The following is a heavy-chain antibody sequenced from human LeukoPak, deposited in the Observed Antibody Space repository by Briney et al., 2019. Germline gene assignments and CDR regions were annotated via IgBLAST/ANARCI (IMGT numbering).Heavy chain of an antibody. J-gene: IGHJ3*02. Sequence: ASVKVSCKASGYTFTGYYMHWVRQAPGQGLEWMGWINPNSGGTNYAQKFQGRVTMTRDTSISTAYMELSRLRSDGTAVYYCARDSRCSSTSCFSFDIWGQGTMVTVSS. CDR1: GYTFTGYY. CDR2: INPNSGGT. D-gene: IGHD2-2*01. CDR3: ARDSRCSSTSCFSFDI. V-gene: IGHV1-2*02.